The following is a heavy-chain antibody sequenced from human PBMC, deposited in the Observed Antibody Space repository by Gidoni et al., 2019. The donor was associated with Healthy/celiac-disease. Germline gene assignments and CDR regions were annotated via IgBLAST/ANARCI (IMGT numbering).Heavy chain of an antibody. CDR3: ARQGADSSGENWFDP. J-gene: IGHJ5*02. CDR1: GGSISSSRYY. Sequence: QLQLQGSGPGLVKPSETLSLTCTVSGGSISSSRYYWGGIRQPPGKGMEWIGSIYYSGSTYYNPSLKSRVTISVDTSKNQFSLKLSSVTAADTAVYYCARQGADSSGENWFDPWGQGTLVTVSS. D-gene: IGHD3-22*01. CDR2: IYYSGST. V-gene: IGHV4-39*01.